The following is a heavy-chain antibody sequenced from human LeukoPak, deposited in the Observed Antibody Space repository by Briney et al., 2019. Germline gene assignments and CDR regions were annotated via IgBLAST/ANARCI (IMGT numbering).Heavy chain of an antibody. J-gene: IGHJ3*02. D-gene: IGHD6-6*01. Sequence: GGSLRLSCAASGFTFSSYSMNWVRQAPGKGLEGVSSISSSSGYIYYADSVKGRFTISRDSAKNSLYLQMNSLRAEDTAVYFCARDRVYSSSDGFDIWGQGTVVTVSS. CDR1: GFTFSSYS. CDR3: ARDRVYSSSDGFDI. V-gene: IGHV3-21*01. CDR2: ISSSSGYI.